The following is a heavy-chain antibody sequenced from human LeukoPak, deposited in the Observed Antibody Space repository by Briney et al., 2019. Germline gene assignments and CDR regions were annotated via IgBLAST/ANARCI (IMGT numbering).Heavy chain of an antibody. V-gene: IGHV3-7*01. Sequence: GGSLRLSCAASGFTFSNYWMGWVRQAPGKRPEWVANMNIDGSEKYYADSVKGRFTISRGNARNSVYLQMNSLRVEDTAVYYCAKDHGSYAYWGQGTLVTVSA. CDR1: GFTFSNYW. J-gene: IGHJ4*02. CDR2: MNIDGSEK. D-gene: IGHD1-26*01. CDR3: AKDHGSYAY.